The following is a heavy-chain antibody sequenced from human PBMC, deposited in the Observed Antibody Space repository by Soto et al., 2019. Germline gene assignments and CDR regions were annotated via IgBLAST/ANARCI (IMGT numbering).Heavy chain of an antibody. CDR2: ISVFNGNT. J-gene: IGHJ3*01. Sequence: QVQLVQSGAEVKKPGASVKVSCKTSGYTFTGYGINWVRQAPGHGLERMVWISVFNGNTKYGQNIQDRVVMTTDTSTSTAYMELRSLRSDDSAVYFCRRDGSGGIIDSWGQGTMLIVSS. CDR1: GYTFTGYG. D-gene: IGHD2-15*01. CDR3: RRDGSGGIIDS. V-gene: IGHV1-18*01.